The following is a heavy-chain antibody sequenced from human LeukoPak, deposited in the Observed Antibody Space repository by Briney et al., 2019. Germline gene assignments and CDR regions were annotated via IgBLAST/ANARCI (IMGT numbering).Heavy chain of an antibody. Sequence: SETLSLTCTVSGASISSTGFYWGWIRQSPGKGLEWIGSIYYGGNTYYKPSLESRVTISVDTSKNQFSLKFNSVTATDTAVYYCAARSGQLFDFWGQGILVTVSS. CDR1: GASISSTGFY. J-gene: IGHJ4*02. CDR3: AARSGQLFDF. CDR2: IYYGGNT. D-gene: IGHD6-13*01. V-gene: IGHV4-39*07.